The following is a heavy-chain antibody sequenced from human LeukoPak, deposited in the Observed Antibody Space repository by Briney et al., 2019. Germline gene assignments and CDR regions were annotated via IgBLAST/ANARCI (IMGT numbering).Heavy chain of an antibody. CDR1: RGSISSSSYY. D-gene: IGHD2-15*01. Sequence: SETLSLTCTVSRGSISSSSYYWGWIRQPPGKGLEWIGTIYYTGSTYYNPSLKSRVTISVDTSKNQFSLKLSSVTAADTAVYYCARQYSDDYFGYWGQGTLVTVSS. J-gene: IGHJ4*02. CDR2: IYYTGST. V-gene: IGHV4-39*01. CDR3: ARQYSDDYFGY.